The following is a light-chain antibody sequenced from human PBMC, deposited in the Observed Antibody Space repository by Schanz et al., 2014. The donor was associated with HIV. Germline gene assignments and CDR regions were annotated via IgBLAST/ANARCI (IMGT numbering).Light chain of an antibody. V-gene: IGLV1-51*01. Sequence: QSVLTQPPSVSAAPGQKVTISCSGSSSNIGNNFVSWYQHLPGTAPKLLIYDNNKRPSGIPDRFSGSQSGTSASLAISGLRSEDEADYYCAAWDDSLSGPDVVFGGGTKLTVL. CDR1: SSNIGNNF. J-gene: IGLJ2*01. CDR3: AAWDDSLSGPDVV. CDR2: DNN.